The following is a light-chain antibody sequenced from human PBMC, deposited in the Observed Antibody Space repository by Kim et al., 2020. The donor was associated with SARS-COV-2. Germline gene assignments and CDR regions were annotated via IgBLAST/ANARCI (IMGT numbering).Light chain of an antibody. CDR3: QQAYSTPYT. CDR2: AAS. V-gene: IGKV1-39*01. J-gene: IGKJ2*01. Sequence: DIQMTQSPSSLSASVGDRVTITCRASQNIRSYLNWYQYKPGRAPKVLINAASSLFSGVPSGFSGRGSGTNFTLTISSLQPEDFATYYCQQAYSTPYTFGQGTRLDI. CDR1: QNIRSY.